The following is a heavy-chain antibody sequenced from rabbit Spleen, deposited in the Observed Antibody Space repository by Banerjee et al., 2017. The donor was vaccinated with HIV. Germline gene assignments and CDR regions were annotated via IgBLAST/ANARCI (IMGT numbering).Heavy chain of an antibody. D-gene: IGHD6-1*01. Sequence: QSLEESGGDLVKPGASLTLTCTASGVSFSGDSYMCWVRQAPGKGLEWIVCIDAGSSAFTYYANWVNGRFTISSHNAQNTLYLQLNSLTAADTATYFCVREAGYGGYGDANLWGQGTLVTVS. J-gene: IGHJ3*01. CDR2: IDAGSSAFT. V-gene: IGHV1S40*01. CDR3: VREAGYGGYGDANL. CDR1: GVSFSGDSY.